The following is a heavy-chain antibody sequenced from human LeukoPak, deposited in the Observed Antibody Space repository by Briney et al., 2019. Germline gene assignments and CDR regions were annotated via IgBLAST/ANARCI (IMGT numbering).Heavy chain of an antibody. Sequence: SETLSLTCTVSGGSISSYYWSWIRQPPGKGLEWIGYIYYSGSTNYNPSLKSRVTISVDTSKNQFSLRLSSVTAADTAVYYCARVSPTSVTTSEAFDIWGQGTMVTVSS. CDR3: ARVSPTSVTTSEAFDI. V-gene: IGHV4-59*01. CDR2: IYYSGST. CDR1: GGSISSYY. D-gene: IGHD4-17*01. J-gene: IGHJ3*02.